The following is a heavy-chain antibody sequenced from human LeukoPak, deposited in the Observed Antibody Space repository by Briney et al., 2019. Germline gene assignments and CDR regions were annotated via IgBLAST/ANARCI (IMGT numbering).Heavy chain of an antibody. CDR3: AKEAYGDYVEDWFDP. CDR2: IYSGGST. D-gene: IGHD4-17*01. CDR1: GFTVSSNY. V-gene: IGHV3-53*01. Sequence: GGSLRLSCAASGFTVSSNYMSWVRQAPGKGLEWVSVIYSGGSTYYADSVKGRFTISRDNSKNTLYLQMNSLRAEDTAVYYCAKEAYGDYVEDWFDPWGQGTLVTVSS. J-gene: IGHJ5*02.